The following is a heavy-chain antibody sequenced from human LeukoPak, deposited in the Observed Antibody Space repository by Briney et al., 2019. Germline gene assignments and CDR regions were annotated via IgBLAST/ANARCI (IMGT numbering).Heavy chain of an antibody. D-gene: IGHD3-3*01. CDR1: GGSFSRYY. CDR3: AKHLRRRFFSRTLGFDP. Sequence: SETLSLTCAVYGGSFSRYYWSWIRQPPGKGLEWIGEINHSGSTIYNPSLKSRVTISLDTSKNQISLKVRPVTAADTAVYYCAKHLRRRFFSRTLGFDPWGQGTLVTVSS. V-gene: IGHV4-34*01. CDR2: INHSGST. J-gene: IGHJ5*02.